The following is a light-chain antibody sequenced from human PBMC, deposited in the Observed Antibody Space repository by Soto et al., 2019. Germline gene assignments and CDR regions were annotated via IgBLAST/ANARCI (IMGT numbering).Light chain of an antibody. CDR3: QQYYTNSWS. CDR1: QSVLHSPNNKNY. J-gene: IGKJ1*01. CDR2: WAS. Sequence: DIVMTQSPDSLAVSLGERATINCKSSQSVLHSPNNKNYLAWYQHKPGQSPKMLIYWASFRESGVPDRFSGSGSGTDFTLTISSLQSEDVVVYYCQQYYTNSWSFGQGTKVEIK. V-gene: IGKV4-1*01.